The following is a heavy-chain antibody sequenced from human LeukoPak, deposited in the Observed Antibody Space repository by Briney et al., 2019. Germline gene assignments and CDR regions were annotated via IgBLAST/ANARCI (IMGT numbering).Heavy chain of an antibody. CDR2: INPSGGST. Sequence: GASVKVSCKASGYTFTSYYMHWVRQAPGQGLEWMGIINPSGGSTSYAQKFQGRVTMTGDMSTSTVYMELSSLRSDDTAVYYCARDTGSSPGDYWGQGTLVTVSS. V-gene: IGHV1-46*01. D-gene: IGHD1-26*01. CDR3: ARDTGSSPGDY. CDR1: GYTFTSYY. J-gene: IGHJ4*02.